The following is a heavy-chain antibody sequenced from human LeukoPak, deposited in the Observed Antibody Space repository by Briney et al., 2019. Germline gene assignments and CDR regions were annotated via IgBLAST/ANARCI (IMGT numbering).Heavy chain of an antibody. CDR3: ARESDYYDSSGRDY. CDR1: GFTFSSYG. Sequence: SGGSLRLSCAASGFTFSSYGMHWVRQAPGKGLEWVAVIWYDGSNKYYADSVEGRFTISRDNSKNTLYLQMNSLRAEDTAVYYCARESDYYDSSGRDYWGQGTLVTVSS. J-gene: IGHJ4*02. CDR2: IWYDGSNK. D-gene: IGHD3-22*01. V-gene: IGHV3-33*01.